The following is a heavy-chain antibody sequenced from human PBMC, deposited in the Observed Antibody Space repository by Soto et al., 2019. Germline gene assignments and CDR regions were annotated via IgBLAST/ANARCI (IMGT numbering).Heavy chain of an antibody. CDR1: GGSFSGYY. D-gene: IGHD3-22*01. CDR2: VNHGGTS. CDR3: ARNTYYYDSSGLIFDY. J-gene: IGHJ4*02. V-gene: IGHV4-34*01. Sequence: SETLSLTCAVHGGSFSGYYWDWIRQPPGKGLEWIGEVNHGGTSNYNPSLKSRAIISVDTSKNQFSLKLTSVTAADTAVYYCARNTYYYDSSGLIFDYWGQGTLVTVSS.